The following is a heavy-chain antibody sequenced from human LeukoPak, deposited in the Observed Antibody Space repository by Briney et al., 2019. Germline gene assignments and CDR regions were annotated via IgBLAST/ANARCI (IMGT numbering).Heavy chain of an antibody. CDR3: ARSLAQRQWPRMIDY. Sequence: PGGSLRLSCAASGFTFSDYYMSWIRQAPGKGLEWVSCISSSGSTIYYADSVKGRFTISRDNAKNSLYLQMNSLRAEDTAVYYCARSLAQRQWPRMIDYWGQGTLVTVSS. V-gene: IGHV3-11*04. D-gene: IGHD6-19*01. CDR1: GFTFSDYY. CDR2: ISSSGSTI. J-gene: IGHJ4*02.